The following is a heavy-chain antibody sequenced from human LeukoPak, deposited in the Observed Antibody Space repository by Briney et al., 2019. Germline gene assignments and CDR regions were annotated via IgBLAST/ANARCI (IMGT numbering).Heavy chain of an antibody. Sequence: AGGSLRLSCAAAGFTFSRHWMSWVRQAKGKGLECVAKIREDGSEKHYVDSVKGRFTISRDNAKNSLYLQMNSLRAEDTAVYYCARRSGRPSSSGSYAFDIWGQGTMVTVSS. V-gene: IGHV3-7*01. J-gene: IGHJ3*02. CDR1: GFTFSRHW. CDR3: ARRSGRPSSSGSYAFDI. CDR2: IREDGSEK. D-gene: IGHD6-6*01.